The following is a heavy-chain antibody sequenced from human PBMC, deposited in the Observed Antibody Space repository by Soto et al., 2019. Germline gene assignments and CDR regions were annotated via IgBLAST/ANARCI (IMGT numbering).Heavy chain of an antibody. CDR2: IWSDGSYN. CDR3: ARDGGNYEPFDY. D-gene: IGHD1-26*01. CDR1: GFTFSSYG. J-gene: IGHJ4*02. V-gene: IGHV3-33*01. Sequence: QVRLVESGGRVVQPGRSLRLSCAASGFTFSSYGMHWFRQAPGRGLERVAVIWSDGSYNYYADSVKGRFTISKDKSKNTLYLQMSSLRAEDTAVYYCARDGGNYEPFDYWGQGTLVTVSS.